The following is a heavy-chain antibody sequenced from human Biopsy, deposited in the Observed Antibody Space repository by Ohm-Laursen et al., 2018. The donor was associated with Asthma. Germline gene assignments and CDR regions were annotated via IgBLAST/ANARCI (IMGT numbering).Heavy chain of an antibody. CDR3: ARTFHFWSPYHAEHYQL. V-gene: IGHV3-7*01. D-gene: IGHD3-3*01. J-gene: IGHJ1*01. CDR2: IKHDGSEK. Sequence: GSLRLSCAAAGFTVGDYWMSWVRQVPGQGLEWVANIKHDGSEKNHVDSLKGRFTISRDNAKNLLFLQMNSLRAEDTAVYYCARTFHFWSPYHAEHYQLWSQGTLVTVSS. CDR1: GFTVGDYW.